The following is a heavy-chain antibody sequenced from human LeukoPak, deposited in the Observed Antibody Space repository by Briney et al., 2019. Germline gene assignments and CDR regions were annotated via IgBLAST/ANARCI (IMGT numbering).Heavy chain of an antibody. CDR3: ARDERYDSSGYPFDY. Sequence: ASVKVSCKASGYSFTGYYMHWVRQAPGQGLEWMGWINPNSGATNYAQKFQGRVTMTRDTSISTAYMELGRLRSDDTAVYYCARDERYDSSGYPFDYWGQGTLVTVSS. V-gene: IGHV1-2*02. D-gene: IGHD3-22*01. CDR2: INPNSGAT. CDR1: GYSFTGYY. J-gene: IGHJ4*02.